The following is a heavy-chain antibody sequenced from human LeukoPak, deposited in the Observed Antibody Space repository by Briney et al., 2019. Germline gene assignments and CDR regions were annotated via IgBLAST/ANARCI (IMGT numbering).Heavy chain of an antibody. V-gene: IGHV3-23*01. CDR1: GFTFSSYV. CDR2: ISGGGGST. CDR3: ARDRHYYGMDV. Sequence: PGGSLRLSCAASGFTFSSYVMNWVRQAPGKGLEWVSVISGGGGSTYYADSVKGRFTISGDNSKNTLYLQINSLRAEDTAVYYCARDRHYYGMDVWGQGTTVTVSS. J-gene: IGHJ6*02. D-gene: IGHD2-15*01.